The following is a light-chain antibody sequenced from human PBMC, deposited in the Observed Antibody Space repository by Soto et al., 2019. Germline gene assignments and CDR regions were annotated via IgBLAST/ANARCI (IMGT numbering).Light chain of an antibody. CDR3: QQLNSYPL. Sequence: DIQMTQSPSTLSASVGDRVTITCRASQNIDSWLAWYQQKPGKAPKLLIYKASSLESGVPSRSSGSGSGTEFTLTISSLQPEDFATYYCQQLNSYPLFGQGTR. CDR2: KAS. V-gene: IGKV1-5*03. CDR1: QNIDSW. J-gene: IGKJ5*01.